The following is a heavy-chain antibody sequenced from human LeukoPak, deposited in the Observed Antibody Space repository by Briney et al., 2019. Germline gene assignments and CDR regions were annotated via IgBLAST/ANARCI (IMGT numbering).Heavy chain of an antibody. D-gene: IGHD1-1*01. Sequence: GGSLILSCAASGFTFSNYAMHWVRPAPGKGLEWVAVRSYDGSNKYYADSVKGRFTISRDNSKNTLYLQMNSLRVEDTAVYYCARDPGPYGDYMDVWAKGTTVTVSS. CDR3: ARDPGPYGDYMDV. CDR1: GFTFSNYA. V-gene: IGHV3-30*04. J-gene: IGHJ6*03. CDR2: RSYDGSNK.